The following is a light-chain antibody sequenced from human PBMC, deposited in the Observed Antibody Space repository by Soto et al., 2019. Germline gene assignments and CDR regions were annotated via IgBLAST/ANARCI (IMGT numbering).Light chain of an antibody. V-gene: IGKV3-15*01. CDR3: QQYNYWPPWT. CDR2: GAS. Sequence: EIVMTQSPATLSMYPGERATLSCRASQSLSSNLAWYQQKPGQAPRLLIYGASTRATGIPARFSGSGSGTEFTLTITSLQSEDFAVYYCQQYNYWPPWTFGQGTKVDIK. CDR1: QSLSSN. J-gene: IGKJ1*01.